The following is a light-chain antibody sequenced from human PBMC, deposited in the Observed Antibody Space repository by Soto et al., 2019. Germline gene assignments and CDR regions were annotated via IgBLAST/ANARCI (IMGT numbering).Light chain of an antibody. V-gene: IGLV2-23*03. CDR1: SNGIGGYNL. CDR3: CSFAGGATFV. J-gene: IGLJ2*01. Sequence: QSALTQAASVSGSPRQSVSISCTGTSNGIGGYNLVSWYQQHPAKVPKLMVYEGNKRPSAVSDRFSGSKSGNTASLTISALNAEDEDDYSFCSFAGGATFVFGGGSELTV. CDR2: EGN.